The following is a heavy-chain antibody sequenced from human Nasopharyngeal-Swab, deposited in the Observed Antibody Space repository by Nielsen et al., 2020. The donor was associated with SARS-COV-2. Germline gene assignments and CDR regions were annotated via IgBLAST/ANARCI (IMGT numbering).Heavy chain of an antibody. V-gene: IGHV3-23*01. CDR3: AKVLSHYGDYGKDAFDI. D-gene: IGHD4-17*01. Sequence: GESLKISCAASGFTFSSYAMSWVRQAPGKGLEWVSAISGSGGSTYYAGSVKGRFTISRDNSKNTLYLQMNSLRAEDTAVYYCAKVLSHYGDYGKDAFDIWGQGTMVTVSS. J-gene: IGHJ3*02. CDR2: ISGSGGST. CDR1: GFTFSSYA.